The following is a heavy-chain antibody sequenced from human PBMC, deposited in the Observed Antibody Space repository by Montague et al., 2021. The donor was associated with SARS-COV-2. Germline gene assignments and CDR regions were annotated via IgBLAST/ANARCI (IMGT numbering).Heavy chain of an antibody. V-gene: IGHV4-59*08. CDR1: GGAMSSYY. J-gene: IGHJ5*02. CDR2: IYYSGST. Sequence: SETLSLTCTVSGGAMSSYYWSWIRQPPGTGLELIGYIYYSGSTNXXPSLKSRVTISVDTSKNQFSLKLSSVTAADTAAYYCARHGCSSGRHRCGFDPWGQGDLVRVSS. D-gene: IGHD6-19*01. CDR3: ARHGCSSGRHRCGFDP.